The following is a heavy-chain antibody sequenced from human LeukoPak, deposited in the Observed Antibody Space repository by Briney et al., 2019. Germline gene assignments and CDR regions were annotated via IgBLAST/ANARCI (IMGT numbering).Heavy chain of an antibody. Sequence: GGSLRLSCAASGFTFSSYAMSWVRQAPGKGLEWVSAISGSGGSTYYADSVKGRFTISRDNSKNTLYLQMNSLRAEDTAVYYCARAHGSGPYYYYGMDVWGQGTTVTVSS. CDR1: GFTFSSYA. D-gene: IGHD3-10*01. J-gene: IGHJ6*02. CDR3: ARAHGSGPYYYYGMDV. V-gene: IGHV3-23*01. CDR2: ISGSGGST.